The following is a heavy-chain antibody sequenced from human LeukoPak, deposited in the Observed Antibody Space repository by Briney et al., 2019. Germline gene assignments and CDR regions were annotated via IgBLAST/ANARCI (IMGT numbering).Heavy chain of an antibody. J-gene: IGHJ4*02. D-gene: IGHD6-19*01. CDR2: ISYDGSSK. V-gene: IGHV3-30*18. CDR3: AKDRSGWHDY. Sequence: GGSLRLSCAASGFTFSSYGMHWVRQAPGKGLEWVAVISYDGSSKYYADSVKGRFTISRDNSKNTLYLQMNSLRAEDTAVYYCAKDRSGWHDYWGQGTLVTVSS. CDR1: GFTFSSYG.